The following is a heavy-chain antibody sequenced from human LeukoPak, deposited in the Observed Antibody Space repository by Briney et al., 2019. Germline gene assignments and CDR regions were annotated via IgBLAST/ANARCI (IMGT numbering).Heavy chain of an antibody. CDR2: ISSSGSTI. CDR3: ARERSSGSGVPPQGFDI. J-gene: IGHJ3*02. Sequence: PGGSLRLSCAASGFTFSDYYMSWIRQAPGKGLEWVSYISSSGSTIYYADSVKGRFTISRDNAKNSLYLQMNSLRAEDTAVYYCARERSSGSGVPPQGFDIWGQGTMVTVSS. CDR1: GFTFSDYY. V-gene: IGHV3-11*04. D-gene: IGHD3-22*01.